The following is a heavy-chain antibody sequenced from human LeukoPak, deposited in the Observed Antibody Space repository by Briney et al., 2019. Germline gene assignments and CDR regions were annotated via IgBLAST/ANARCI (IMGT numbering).Heavy chain of an antibody. J-gene: IGHJ4*02. Sequence: GGSLRLSCAASGFTFSGSGMSWVRQAPGKGLEWVSSIIDSGGSTYYADSVKGRFTISRDNSKNTLYLQMHSLRAEDTAVYFCARENLTTYSHFDYWGQGTLVTVSS. CDR2: IIDSGGST. CDR1: GFTFSGSG. V-gene: IGHV3-23*01. CDR3: ARENLTTYSHFDY. D-gene: IGHD2/OR15-2a*01.